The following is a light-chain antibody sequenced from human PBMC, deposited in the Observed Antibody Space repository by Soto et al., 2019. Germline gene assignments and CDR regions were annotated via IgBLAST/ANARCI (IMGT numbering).Light chain of an antibody. V-gene: IGLV2-14*01. CDR2: DVS. Sequence: QSALTQPASVSGSPGQSITISCTGTSSDVGGYNYVSWYQQHPGKAPKLMIYDVSNRPSGVSNRFSGSKSGNTASLTISGFQAEDEADYYCSPYTSSSTRVFGTGTKVTVL. J-gene: IGLJ1*01. CDR3: SPYTSSSTRV. CDR1: SSDVGGYNY.